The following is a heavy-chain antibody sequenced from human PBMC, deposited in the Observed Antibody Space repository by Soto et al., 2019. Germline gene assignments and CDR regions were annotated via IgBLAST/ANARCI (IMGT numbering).Heavy chain of an antibody. V-gene: IGHV3-30*18. D-gene: IGHD6-6*01. CDR3: AKPRIAARPEFYYYGMDV. Sequence: PGGSLRLSCAASGFTFSSYGMHWVRQAPGKGLEWVAVISYDGSNKYYADSVKGRFTISRDNSKNTLYLQMNSLRAEDTAVYYCAKPRIAARPEFYYYGMDVWGQGTTVTVSS. J-gene: IGHJ6*02. CDR2: ISYDGSNK. CDR1: GFTFSSYG.